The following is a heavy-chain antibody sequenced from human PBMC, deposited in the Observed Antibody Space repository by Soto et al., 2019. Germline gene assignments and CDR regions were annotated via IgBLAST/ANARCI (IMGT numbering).Heavy chain of an antibody. V-gene: IGHV1-69*13. CDR2: IIPIFGTA. J-gene: IGHJ6*02. Sequence: GASVKVSCKASGGTFSSYAISWVRQAPGQGLEWMGGIIPIFGTANYAQKFQGRVTITADESTSTAYMELSSLRSEDTAVYYCARDMAYYGSGTVTGDYYYYGMDVWGQGTTVTVSS. CDR3: ARDMAYYGSGTVTGDYYYYGMDV. D-gene: IGHD3-10*01. CDR1: GGTFSSYA.